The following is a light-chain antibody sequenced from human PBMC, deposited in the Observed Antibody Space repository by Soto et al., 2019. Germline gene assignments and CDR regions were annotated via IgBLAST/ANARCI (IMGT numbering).Light chain of an antibody. J-gene: IGKJ2*01. V-gene: IGKV3-15*01. CDR2: AAS. CDR3: QQYQTWPFP. CDR1: QHVSSH. Sequence: ERVMTQSPATLSVSPGEGATLSCRANQHVSSHLAWYQHKPGQAPRLLIHAASTRAPGVPVRFSGSGSGTEFTLTISSLQSEDFAVYYCQQYQTWPFPFGQGTKLENK.